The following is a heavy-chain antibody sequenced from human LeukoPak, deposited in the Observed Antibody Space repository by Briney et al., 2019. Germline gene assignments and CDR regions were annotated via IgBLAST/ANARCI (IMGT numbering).Heavy chain of an antibody. CDR1: GGSISNYY. CDR3: ARGGDFWSGSLSWFDP. CDR2: IYYSGNT. D-gene: IGHD3-3*01. J-gene: IGHJ5*02. Sequence: NPSETLSLTCTVSGGSISNYYWNWIRQPPGKGLEWIGYIYYSGNTNYNPSLKSRVTVSVDTSKNQFSLKLSSVTAADTAVYYCARGGDFWSGSLSWFDPWGQGTLVTVSS. V-gene: IGHV4-59*01.